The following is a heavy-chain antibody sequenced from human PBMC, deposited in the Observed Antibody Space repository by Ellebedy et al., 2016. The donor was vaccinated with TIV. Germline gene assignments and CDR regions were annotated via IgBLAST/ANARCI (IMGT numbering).Heavy chain of an antibody. CDR2: INQGGSER. Sequence: GESLKISCAASGFASSAYWMTWVRQAPGKGLEWVANINQGGSERHYVDSVKGRFTISRDNAKNSLYLEMNSLRAEDTAVYYCATDGSYGDYLSPAHAFEIWGQGTMVAVSS. CDR3: ATDGSYGDYLSPAHAFEI. V-gene: IGHV3-7*01. J-gene: IGHJ3*02. D-gene: IGHD4-17*01. CDR1: GFASSAYW.